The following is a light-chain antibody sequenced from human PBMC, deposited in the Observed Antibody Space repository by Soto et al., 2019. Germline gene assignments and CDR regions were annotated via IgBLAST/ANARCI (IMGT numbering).Light chain of an antibody. CDR3: QQSYSTPHT. J-gene: IGKJ2*01. CDR1: QIISSY. V-gene: IGKV1-39*01. Sequence: DIQMTQSPSSLSASVGDSVTITCRASQIISSYLNWYQQKPRKAPKLLIYAASSLQSGVPSRFSGSGSGTDFTLTISSLQPVDFATYYCQQSYSTPHTFGQGTKLEIK. CDR2: AAS.